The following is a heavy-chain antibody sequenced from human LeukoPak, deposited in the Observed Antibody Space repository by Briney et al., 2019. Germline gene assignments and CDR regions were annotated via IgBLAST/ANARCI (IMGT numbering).Heavy chain of an antibody. CDR2: IYHSGST. Sequence: SETLSLTCAVSGYSISSGYYWGWIRQPPGKGLEWIGSIYHSGSTYYNPSLKSRVTISVDTSKNQFSLKLSSVTAADTAVYYCARDQAVAGTSHFDYWGQGTLVTVSS. CDR1: GYSISSGYY. J-gene: IGHJ4*02. CDR3: ARDQAVAGTSHFDY. V-gene: IGHV4-38-2*02. D-gene: IGHD6-19*01.